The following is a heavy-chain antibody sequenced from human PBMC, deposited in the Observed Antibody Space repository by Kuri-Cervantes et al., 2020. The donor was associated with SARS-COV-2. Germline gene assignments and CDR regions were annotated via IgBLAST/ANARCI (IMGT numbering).Heavy chain of an antibody. V-gene: IGHV3-30*04. CDR1: GFTFSSYA. CDR2: ISYDGSNK. Sequence: GESLKISCAASGFTFSSYAMHWVRQAPGKGLEWVAVISYDGSNKYYADSVKGRFTISRDNSKNTLYLQMNSLRAEDTAVYYCARDGDVLWFGSPYYFDYWGQGTLVTVSS. J-gene: IGHJ4*02. D-gene: IGHD3-10*01. CDR3: ARDGDVLWFGSPYYFDY.